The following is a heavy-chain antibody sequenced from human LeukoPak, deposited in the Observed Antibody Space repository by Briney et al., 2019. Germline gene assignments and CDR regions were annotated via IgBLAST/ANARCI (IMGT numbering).Heavy chain of an antibody. D-gene: IGHD3-10*01. Sequence: GGSLRLSCAASGFTFSNAWMSWVRQAPGKGLEWVSVIYSGGRTYYADSVKGRFTISRDNSKNTLYLQMNSLRAEDTAVYYCARLAGGLDYWGQGTLVTVSS. CDR3: ARLAGGLDY. CDR1: GFTFSNAW. CDR2: IYSGGRT. V-gene: IGHV3-66*01. J-gene: IGHJ4*02.